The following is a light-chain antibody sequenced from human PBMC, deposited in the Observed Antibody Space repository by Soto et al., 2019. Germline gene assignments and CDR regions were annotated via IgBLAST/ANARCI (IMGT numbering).Light chain of an antibody. Sequence: DIVMTQSPDSLAVSLGERATINCKSSQSVLYSSNNKNYLAWYQQKPGQPPKLLIYWASTRESGVPDRFSGCGSGTDFTLTISCLQAEDVAVYYCQQYYSTPLTFGGGTKVEIK. V-gene: IGKV4-1*01. CDR1: QSVLYSSNNKNY. CDR2: WAS. CDR3: QQYYSTPLT. J-gene: IGKJ4*01.